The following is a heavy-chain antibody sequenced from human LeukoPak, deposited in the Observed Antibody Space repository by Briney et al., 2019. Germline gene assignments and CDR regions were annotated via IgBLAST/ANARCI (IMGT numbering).Heavy chain of an antibody. CDR1: GYTFTGYY. V-gene: IGHV1-2*02. Sequence: ASVKVSCKASGYTFTGYYMHWVRQAPGQGLEWMGWINPNSGGTNYAQKFQGRVTMTRDTSISTAYMELSRLRSDDTAVYYCATDASGGYSYGSDYWGQGTLVTVSS. D-gene: IGHD5-18*01. CDR2: INPNSGGT. CDR3: ATDASGGYSYGSDY. J-gene: IGHJ4*02.